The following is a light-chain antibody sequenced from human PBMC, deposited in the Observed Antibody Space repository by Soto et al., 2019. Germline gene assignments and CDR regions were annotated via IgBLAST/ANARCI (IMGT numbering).Light chain of an antibody. Sequence: EIVLTQSPGTLSLSPGERATLSCRASQSVSSSYLAWYQQKPGQAPRLLIFGASSRATGIPDRFSGSGSGTDFTLTISSLEPADFAVYYCQQYGSSPITFDQGTRLEIK. CDR2: GAS. V-gene: IGKV3-20*01. CDR1: QSVSSSY. CDR3: QQYGSSPIT. J-gene: IGKJ5*01.